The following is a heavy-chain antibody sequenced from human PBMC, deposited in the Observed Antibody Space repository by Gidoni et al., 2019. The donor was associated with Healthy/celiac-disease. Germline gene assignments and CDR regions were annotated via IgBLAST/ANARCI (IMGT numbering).Heavy chain of an antibody. V-gene: IGHV1-69*01. J-gene: IGHJ6*03. CDR1: GGTFSSYA. Sequence: QVQLVQSGAEVKKPGSSVKVSCKASGGTFSSYALSWVRQAPGQGLEWMGGIIPIFGTANYAQKFQGRVTITADESTSTAYMELSSLRSEDTAVYYCARLGYSGYDRSPYYYYYMDVWGKGTTVTVSS. CDR3: ARLGYSGYDRSPYYYYYMDV. D-gene: IGHD5-12*01. CDR2: IIPIFGTA.